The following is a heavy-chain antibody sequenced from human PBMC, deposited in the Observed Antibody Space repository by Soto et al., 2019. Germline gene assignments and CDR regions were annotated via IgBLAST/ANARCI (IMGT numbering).Heavy chain of an antibody. Sequence: ASVKVSCKASGYTFTGYYMHWVRQAPGQGLEWMGWINPNSGGTNYAQKFQGWVTMTRDTSISTAYMELSRLRSDDTAVYYCARDNNYYGSGSPTPGGWFDSWGQGTLVTVSS. CDR2: INPNSGGT. CDR3: ARDNNYYGSGSPTPGGWFDS. CDR1: GYTFTGYY. J-gene: IGHJ5*01. D-gene: IGHD3-10*01. V-gene: IGHV1-2*04.